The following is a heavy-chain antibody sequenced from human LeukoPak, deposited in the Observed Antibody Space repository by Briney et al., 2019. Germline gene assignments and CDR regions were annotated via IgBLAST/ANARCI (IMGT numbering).Heavy chain of an antibody. V-gene: IGHV1-24*01. CDR3: ATVRASYDYVYWFDP. CDR1: GYTLTELC. CDR2: FDPEDGET. J-gene: IGHJ5*02. Sequence: GASVKVSCKVSGYTLTELCMHWVRQAPGKGLEWMGGFDPEDGETIYAQKFQGRVTMTEDTSTDTAYMELGSLRSEDTAVYYCATVRASYDYVYWFDPWGQGTLVTVSS. D-gene: IGHD3-16*01.